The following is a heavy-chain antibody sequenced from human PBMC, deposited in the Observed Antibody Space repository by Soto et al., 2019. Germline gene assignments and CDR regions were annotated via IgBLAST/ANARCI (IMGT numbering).Heavy chain of an antibody. V-gene: IGHV3-30*18. CDR2: ISYDGSNK. J-gene: IGHJ6*02. Sequence: QVQLVESGGGVVQPGRSLRLSCAASGFTFSSYGMHWVRQAPGKGLEWVAVISYDGSNKYYADSVKGRFTISRDNSQNTLYMQMNSLRAEDTAVYYCAKDGRDCSGGSCNYYYYYYGMDVWGQGTTVTVSS. D-gene: IGHD2-15*01. CDR1: GFTFSSYG. CDR3: AKDGRDCSGGSCNYYYYYYGMDV.